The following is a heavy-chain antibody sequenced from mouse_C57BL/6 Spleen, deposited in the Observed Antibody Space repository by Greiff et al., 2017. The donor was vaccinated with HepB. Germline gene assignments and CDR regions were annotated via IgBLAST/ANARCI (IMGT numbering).Heavy chain of an antibody. Sequence: EVHLVESGEGLVKPGGSLKLSCAASGFTFSSYAMSWVRQTPEKRLEWVAYISSGGDYIYYADTVKGRFTISRDNARNTLYLQMSSLKSEDTAMYYCTRDGRANWAYFDVWGTGTTVTVSS. J-gene: IGHJ1*03. CDR2: ISSGGDYI. V-gene: IGHV5-9-1*02. CDR3: TRDGRANWAYFDV. D-gene: IGHD4-1*01. CDR1: GFTFSSYA.